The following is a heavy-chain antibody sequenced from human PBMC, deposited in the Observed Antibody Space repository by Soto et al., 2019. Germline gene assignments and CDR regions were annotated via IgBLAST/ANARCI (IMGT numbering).Heavy chain of an antibody. CDR3: GRTDSKGAWAAWY. D-gene: IGHD3-22*01. V-gene: IGHV4-4*07. CDR1: GVPISSYY. CDR2: IYSSGST. Sequence: QVQLQESGPGLVKPSETLSLTCTVSGVPISSYYWSWIRQPAGKGLEWIGRIYSSGSTNYNSPLKSRATISVDRYKNQISLKLSSVTAADTAVYYCGRTDSKGAWAAWYWGQGILVTVSS. J-gene: IGHJ4*02.